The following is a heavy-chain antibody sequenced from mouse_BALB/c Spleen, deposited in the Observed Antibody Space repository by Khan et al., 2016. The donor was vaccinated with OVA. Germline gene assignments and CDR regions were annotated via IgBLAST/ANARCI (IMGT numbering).Heavy chain of an antibody. CDR1: GYSITSGYA. V-gene: IGHV3-2*02. J-gene: IGHJ2*01. Sequence: EVQLQESGPGLVKPSQSLSLTCTVTGYSITSGYAWNWIRQFPGNKLEWMGYIRYSGGTSYNPSLKSRISITRDTSKNQFFLQLNSVTTEDTATYYGARGNYHGYYFDYWGQGTTLTVSA. CDR2: IRYSGGT. CDR3: ARGNYHGYYFDY. D-gene: IGHD1-1*01.